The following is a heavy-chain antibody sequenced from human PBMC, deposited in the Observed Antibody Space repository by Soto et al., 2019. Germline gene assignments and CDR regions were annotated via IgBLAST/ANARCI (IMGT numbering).Heavy chain of an antibody. J-gene: IGHJ6*02. CDR3: ARVPQGGRYNWNEHDDTPLYYYYYGMDV. Sequence: PGGSLRLSCAASGFTFSSYSMNWVRQAPGKGLEWVSSISSSSSYIYYADSVKGRFTISRDNAKNSLYLQMNSLRAEDTAVYYCARVPQGGRYNWNEHDDTPLYYYYYGMDVWGQGTTVTVSS. CDR2: ISSSSSYI. V-gene: IGHV3-21*01. D-gene: IGHD1-1*01. CDR1: GFTFSSYS.